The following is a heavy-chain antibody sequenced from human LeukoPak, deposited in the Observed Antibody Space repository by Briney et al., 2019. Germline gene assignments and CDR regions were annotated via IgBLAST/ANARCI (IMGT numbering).Heavy chain of an antibody. Sequence: SSETLSLTCTVSGGSISSGGYHWSWIRQHPGKDLEWIGYIYYSGSTNYNPSLKSRVTISVDTSKNQFSLKLSSVTAADTAVYYCARVPAGAGAVLRFLERTRTYYYGMDVWGQGTTVTVSS. CDR3: ARVPAGAGAVLRFLERTRTYYYGMDV. CDR1: GGSISSGGYH. D-gene: IGHD3-3*01. J-gene: IGHJ6*02. V-gene: IGHV4-61*08. CDR2: IYYSGST.